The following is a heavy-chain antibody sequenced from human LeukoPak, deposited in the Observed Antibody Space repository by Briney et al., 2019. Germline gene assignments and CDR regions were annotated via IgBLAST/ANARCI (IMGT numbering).Heavy chain of an antibody. D-gene: IGHD6-13*01. Sequence: GASVKVSCKASGYTFTSYGISWVRQAPGQGLEWMGWISTYNGSTDYAQKLQDRVTMTTDTSTSTAYMELRSLRSDDTAVYYCARDKAGHSSSWSDLDYWGQGTLVTVSS. CDR2: ISTYNGST. J-gene: IGHJ4*02. CDR1: GYTFTSYG. V-gene: IGHV1-18*01. CDR3: ARDKAGHSSSWSDLDY.